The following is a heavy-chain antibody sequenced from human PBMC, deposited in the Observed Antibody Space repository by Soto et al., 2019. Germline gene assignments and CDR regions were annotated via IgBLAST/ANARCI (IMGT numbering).Heavy chain of an antibody. J-gene: IGHJ4*02. CDR1: GGSISSGGYY. CDR3: AKGAGLRYFDWLQDYYFDY. D-gene: IGHD3-9*01. CDR2: IYYSGST. Sequence: PSETLSLTCTVSGGSISSGGYYWSWIRQHPGKGLEWIGYIYYSGSTYYNPSLKSRFTVSVDTSKNQFSLKLSSVTAADTAVYYCAKGAGLRYFDWLQDYYFDYWGQGTLVTVSS. V-gene: IGHV4-31*03.